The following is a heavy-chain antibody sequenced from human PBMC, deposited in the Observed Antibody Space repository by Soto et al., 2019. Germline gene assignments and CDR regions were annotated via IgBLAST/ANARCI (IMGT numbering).Heavy chain of an antibody. CDR1: YGSFSGYY. J-gene: IGHJ4*02. CDR2: INHSGST. CDR3: ARSGDSSGLPFEY. Sequence: SQPLSVTWTVYYGSFSGYYWSWILKHPGKGLEFVGEINHSGSTNYNPSLKSRVTISVDTSKNQFSLKLSSVTAADTAVYYCARSGDSSGLPFEYWGQGTLVTVSS. D-gene: IGHD3-22*01. V-gene: IGHV4-34*01.